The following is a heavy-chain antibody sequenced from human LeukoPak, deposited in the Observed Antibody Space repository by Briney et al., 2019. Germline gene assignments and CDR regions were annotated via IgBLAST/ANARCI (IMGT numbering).Heavy chain of an antibody. V-gene: IGHV3-53*01. D-gene: IGHD6-13*01. CDR2: IYSGGST. CDR1: GFTVSSNY. CDR3: ARDPPPIAAAGTADY. J-gene: IGHJ4*02. Sequence: PGGSLRLSCAASGFTVSSNYMSWVRQAPGKGLEWVSVIYSGGSTYSADSVKGRFTIARDNSKNTLYLQMNSLRAEDTAVYYCARDPPPIAAAGTADYWGQGTLVTVSS.